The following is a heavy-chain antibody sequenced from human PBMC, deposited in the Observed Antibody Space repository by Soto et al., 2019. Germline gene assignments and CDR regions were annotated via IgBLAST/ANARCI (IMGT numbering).Heavy chain of an antibody. CDR1: GGSFSGYY. J-gene: IGHJ4*02. Sequence: SETLSLTCAVYGGSFSGYYWSWIRQPPGKGLEWIGEINHSGSTNYNPSLKSRVTISVDTSKNQFSLKLSSVTAADTAVYYCARQGGIWSGPKLTFYYFDYWGQGTLVTVSS. D-gene: IGHD3-3*01. V-gene: IGHV4-34*01. CDR3: ARQGGIWSGPKLTFYYFDY. CDR2: INHSGST.